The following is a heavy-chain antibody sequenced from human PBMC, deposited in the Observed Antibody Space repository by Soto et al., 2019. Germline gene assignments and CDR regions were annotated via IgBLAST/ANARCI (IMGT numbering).Heavy chain of an antibody. CDR1: SGSISSSNW. Sequence: QVQLQESGPGLVKPSGTLSLTCAVSSGSISSSNWWSWVRQPPGKGLEWIGEIYHSGSTNYNPSLRSRVTRSVDKSKNQFSLKLGSVTAADTAVYYCARESLDSSGWRTLDYWGQGTLVTVSS. V-gene: IGHV4-4*02. CDR2: IYHSGST. J-gene: IGHJ4*02. D-gene: IGHD6-19*01. CDR3: ARESLDSSGWRTLDY.